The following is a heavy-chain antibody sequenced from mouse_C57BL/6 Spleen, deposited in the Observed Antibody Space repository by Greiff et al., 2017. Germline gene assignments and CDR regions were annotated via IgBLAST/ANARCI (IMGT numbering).Heavy chain of an antibody. CDR2: ISSGGDYI. Sequence: EVMLVESGEGLVKPGGSLKLSCAASGFTFSSYAMSWVRQTPEKRLEWVAYISSGGDYIYYADTVKGRFTISRDNARNTLYLQMSSLKSEDTAMYYCTRGWDYYAMDYWGQGTSVTVSS. V-gene: IGHV5-9-1*02. J-gene: IGHJ4*01. CDR3: TRGWDYYAMDY. D-gene: IGHD2-3*01. CDR1: GFTFSSYA.